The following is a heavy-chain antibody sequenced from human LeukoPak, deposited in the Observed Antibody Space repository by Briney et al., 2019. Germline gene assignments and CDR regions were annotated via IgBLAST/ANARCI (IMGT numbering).Heavy chain of an antibody. D-gene: IGHD4-23*01. CDR3: ARQDYGGNSYYFDY. J-gene: IGHJ4*02. CDR1: GFTFSSYS. Sequence: MSGGSLRLSCAASGFTFSSYSMNSVRQAPGKGLEWVSSISSSSSHIYYADSVKGRFTIARDNAKNSLYRQMNSLRAEDTAGNYCARQDYGGNSYYFDYWGQGTLVTVSS. CDR2: ISSSSSHI. V-gene: IGHV3-21*01.